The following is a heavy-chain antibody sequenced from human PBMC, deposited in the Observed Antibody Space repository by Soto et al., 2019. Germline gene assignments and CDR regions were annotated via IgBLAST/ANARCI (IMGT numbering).Heavy chain of an antibody. Sequence: PSETLSLTCTVSXGSISNYYWTWIRQPPGTGLEWIGEINHSGSTNYNPSLKSRVTISVDTSKNQFSLKLTSVTAADTAVYYCARDKITGLFDYWGQGTLVTVSS. V-gene: IGHV4-34*01. D-gene: IGHD2-8*02. CDR2: INHSGST. J-gene: IGHJ4*02. CDR1: XGSISNYY. CDR3: ARDKITGLFDY.